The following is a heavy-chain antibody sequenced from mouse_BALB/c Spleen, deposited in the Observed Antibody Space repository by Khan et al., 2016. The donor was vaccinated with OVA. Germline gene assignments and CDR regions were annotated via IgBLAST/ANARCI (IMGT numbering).Heavy chain of an antibody. J-gene: IGHJ3*01. Sequence: QVWLQQSGAELARPGASVKMSCKTSGYTFTTYTLHWVKQRPGRSLEWIGYINPSNDYTNYNQKFKDKSTLTADKSSSTAYMQLSSLTSEDSAVYYCARSGQLGLRGGFTYWGQGTLVTVSA. CDR2: INPSNDYT. CDR1: GYTFTTYT. D-gene: IGHD3-2*01. CDR3: ARSGQLGLRGGFTY. V-gene: IGHV1-4*01.